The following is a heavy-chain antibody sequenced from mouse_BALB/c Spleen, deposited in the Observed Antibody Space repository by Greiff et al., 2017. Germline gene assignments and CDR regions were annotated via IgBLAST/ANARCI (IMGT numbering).Heavy chain of an antibody. CDR2: ISNLAYSI. D-gene: IGHD2-4*01. CDR1: GFTFSDYG. CDR3: ATMITTSYYFDY. Sequence: EVMLVESGGGLVQPGGSRKLSCAASGFTFSDYGMAWVRQAPGKGPEWVAFISNLAYSIYYADTVTGRFTISRENAKNTLYLEMSSLRSEDTAMYYCATMITTSYYFDYWGQGTTLTVSS. V-gene: IGHV5-15*02. J-gene: IGHJ2*01.